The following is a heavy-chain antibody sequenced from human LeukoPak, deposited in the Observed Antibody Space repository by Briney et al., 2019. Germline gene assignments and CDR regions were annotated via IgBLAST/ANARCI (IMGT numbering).Heavy chain of an antibody. Sequence: GGSLRLSCAASGFTFSSYAMSWVRQAPGKGLEWVSAISGSGGSTYYADSVKGRFTISRDNSKNTLYLQMNSLRAEDTAVYYCARDLMPSQTSLLYSSGWYDLDYWGQGTLVTVSS. CDR3: ARDLMPSQTSLLYSSGWYDLDY. V-gene: IGHV3-23*01. CDR1: GFTFSSYA. CDR2: ISGSGGST. J-gene: IGHJ4*02. D-gene: IGHD6-19*01.